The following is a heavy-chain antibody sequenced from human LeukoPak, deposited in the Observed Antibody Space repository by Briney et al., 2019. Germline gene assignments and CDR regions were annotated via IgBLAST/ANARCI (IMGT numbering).Heavy chain of an antibody. J-gene: IGHJ4*02. CDR3: ARIAVSSGWGYFDY. CDR2: IYYSGST. CDR1: GDSVNSGSYY. Sequence: SETLSLTCTVSGDSVNSGSYYWSWIRQPPGKGLEWIGYIYYSGSTNYNPSLKSRVTISVDTSKNQFSLKLSSVTAADTAVYYCARIAVSSGWGYFDYWGQGTLVTASS. V-gene: IGHV4-61*01. D-gene: IGHD6-19*01.